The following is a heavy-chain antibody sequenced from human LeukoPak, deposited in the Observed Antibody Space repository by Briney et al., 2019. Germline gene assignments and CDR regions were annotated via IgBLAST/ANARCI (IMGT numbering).Heavy chain of an antibody. J-gene: IGHJ4*02. D-gene: IGHD3-22*01. Sequence: GRSLRLSCAASGFTFSSYGMHWVRQAPGKGLEWVAVISYDGSNKYYADSVKGRFTISRDNAKNSLFLQMNSLRVEDTAVYYCARSMGSGHYYVADYWGQGTLVTVSS. CDR3: ARSMGSGHYYVADY. V-gene: IGHV3-30*03. CDR2: ISYDGSNK. CDR1: GFTFSSYG.